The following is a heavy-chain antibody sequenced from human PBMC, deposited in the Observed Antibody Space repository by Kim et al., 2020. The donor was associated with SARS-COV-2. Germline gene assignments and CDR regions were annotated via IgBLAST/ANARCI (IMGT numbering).Heavy chain of an antibody. CDR3: ARHMRDYFDD. Sequence: STYYKPSLKNRVTISVDTSKNQFSLKLSSVTAADTAVYYCARHMRDYFDDWGQGTLVTVSS. J-gene: IGHJ4*02. D-gene: IGHD3-16*01. CDR2: ST. V-gene: IGHV4-39*01.